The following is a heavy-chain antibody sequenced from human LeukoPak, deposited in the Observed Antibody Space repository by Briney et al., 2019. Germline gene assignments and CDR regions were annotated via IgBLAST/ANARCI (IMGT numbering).Heavy chain of an antibody. CDR3: VKRWSDGDLDY. Sequence: GGSLRLSCSASGFTFSRYPMHWVRQAPGKGLEYVSAITSTGITTYYADSVKGRFTISRDNSKNTLYLQMSSLRAEDTAVYYCVKRWSDGDLDYWGQGTLVTVS. V-gene: IGHV3-64D*06. D-gene: IGHD4-17*01. CDR1: GFTFSRYP. J-gene: IGHJ4*02. CDR2: ITSTGITT.